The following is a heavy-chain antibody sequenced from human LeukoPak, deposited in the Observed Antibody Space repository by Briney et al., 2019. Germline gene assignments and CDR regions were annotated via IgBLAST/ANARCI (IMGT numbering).Heavy chain of an antibody. D-gene: IGHD3-10*01. CDR3: ARDGDGSNDY. CDR2: ISSNGGST. V-gene: IGHV3-64*01. CDR1: GFTFSSYA. Sequence: RSGGSLRLSCAASGFTFSSYAMHWVRQAPGKGLEYVSAISSNGGSTYYANSVKGRFTISRDNSKNTLYLQMGSLRAEDMAVYYCARDGDGSNDYWGQGTLVTVSS. J-gene: IGHJ4*02.